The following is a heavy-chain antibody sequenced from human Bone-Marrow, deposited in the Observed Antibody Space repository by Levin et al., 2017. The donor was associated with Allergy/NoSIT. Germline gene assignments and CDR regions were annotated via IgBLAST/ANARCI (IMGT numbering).Heavy chain of an antibody. V-gene: IGHV3-48*02. J-gene: IGHJ4*02. CDR3: ARLAGWDVQAPFDY. CDR2: ISAGSSSI. CDR1: GFIFSTYG. D-gene: IGHD6-19*01. Sequence: PGGSLRLSCSASGFIFSTYGMNWVRQTPGKGLEWVSYISAGSSSIYYADSVKGRFTISRDNAKNSLYLQMNILSDEDTAVYYCARLAGWDVQAPFDYWGQGILVAVSS.